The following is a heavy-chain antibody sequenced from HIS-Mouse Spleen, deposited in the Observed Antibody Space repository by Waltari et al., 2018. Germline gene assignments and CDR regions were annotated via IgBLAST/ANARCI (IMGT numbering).Heavy chain of an antibody. V-gene: IGHV3-49*05. D-gene: IGHD3-22*01. CDR1: GFTFGDYA. J-gene: IGHJ3*02. CDR3: TRVGVAYYDSSGDDAFDI. CDR2: IRSKAYGGTT. Sequence: EVQLVESGGGLVKPASGFTFGDYAMSWFRQAPGKGLEWVGFIRSKAYGGTTEYAASVKGRFTISRDDSKSIAYLQMNSLKTEDTAVYYCTRVGVAYYDSSGDDAFDIWGQGTMVTVSS.